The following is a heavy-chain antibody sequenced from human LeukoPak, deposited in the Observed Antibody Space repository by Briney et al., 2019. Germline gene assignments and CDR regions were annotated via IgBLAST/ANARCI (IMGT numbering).Heavy chain of an antibody. CDR3: ATQTYGSGSFDY. V-gene: IGHV3-30-3*01. CDR2: ISYDGSNK. Sequence: SGGSLRLSCAASGFTFSSYWMSWVRQAPGKGLEWVAVISYDGSNKYYADSVKGRFTISRDNSKNTLYLQMNSLRAEDTAVYYCATQTYGSGSFDYWGQGTLVTVSS. CDR1: GFTFSSYW. D-gene: IGHD3-10*01. J-gene: IGHJ4*02.